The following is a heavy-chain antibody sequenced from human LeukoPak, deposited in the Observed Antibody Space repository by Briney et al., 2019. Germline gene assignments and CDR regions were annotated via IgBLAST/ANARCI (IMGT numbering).Heavy chain of an antibody. CDR3: AREVKTYYYYYMDV. J-gene: IGHJ6*03. D-gene: IGHD2-21*01. Sequence: SETLSLTCAVSGGSISSSNWWSWVRQPPGKGLEWIGEIYHSASTNYNPSLKSRVTISVAKSKHQFSLKLSSVTAADTAVYYCAREVKTYYYYYMDVWGKGTTVTVSS. CDR1: GGSISSSNW. CDR2: IYHSAST. V-gene: IGHV4-4*02.